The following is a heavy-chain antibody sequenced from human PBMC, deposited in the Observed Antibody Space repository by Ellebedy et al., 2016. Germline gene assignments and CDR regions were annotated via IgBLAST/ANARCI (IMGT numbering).Heavy chain of an antibody. D-gene: IGHD3-10*01. V-gene: IGHV3-30*03. CDR1: GFTFSSYG. CDR3: ARGGGSGSYSKYYFDY. CDR2: ISYDGSNK. Sequence: GESLKISXAASGFTFSSYGMHWVRQAPGKGLEWVAVISYDGSNKYYADSVKGRFTISRDNSKNTLYLQMNSLRAEDTAVYYCARGGGSGSYSKYYFDYWGQGTLVTVSS. J-gene: IGHJ4*02.